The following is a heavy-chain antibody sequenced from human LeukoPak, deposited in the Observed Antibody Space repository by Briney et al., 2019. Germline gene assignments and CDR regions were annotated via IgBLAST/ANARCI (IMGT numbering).Heavy chain of an antibody. CDR3: ARRAGAYSHPYDY. J-gene: IGHJ4*02. V-gene: IGHV3-11*04. Sequence: GGSLRLSCAASGFTFSDYDMSWIRQAPGKGLEWVSYITSSGGTIYFADSVKGRLTISRDNAKNSLYMQMNSLRAEDTAVYYCARRAGAYSHPYDYWGQGTLVTVSS. D-gene: IGHD4/OR15-4a*01. CDR2: ITSSGGTI. CDR1: GFTFSDYD.